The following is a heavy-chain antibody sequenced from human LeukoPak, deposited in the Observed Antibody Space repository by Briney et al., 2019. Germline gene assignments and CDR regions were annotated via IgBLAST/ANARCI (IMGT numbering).Heavy chain of an antibody. Sequence: SQTLSLTCTVSGGSISSACYYWSWIRQHPGKGLEWIGYIYYSGSTYYNPSLMSRVTISVDTSKKQFSLKLSSVTAADTAVYYCARASKGLYSSSSSDYYMDVWGKGTTVTVSS. CDR3: ARASKGLYSSSSSDYYMDV. V-gene: IGHV4-31*03. CDR1: GGSISSACYY. CDR2: IYYSGST. J-gene: IGHJ6*03. D-gene: IGHD6-6*01.